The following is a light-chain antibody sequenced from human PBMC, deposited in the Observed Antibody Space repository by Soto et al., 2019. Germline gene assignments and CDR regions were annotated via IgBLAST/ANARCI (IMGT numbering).Light chain of an antibody. CDR3: QQYNSYPWT. CDR1: QSISSW. Sequence: DLQMIQSHSTLSASVGDRVTITCRASQSISSWLAWYQQKPGKAPKLLIYDASSLESGVPSRFSGSGSGTEFTLTISSLQPDDFATYYRQQYNSYPWTFGQGTKVEIK. V-gene: IGKV1-5*01. J-gene: IGKJ1*01. CDR2: DAS.